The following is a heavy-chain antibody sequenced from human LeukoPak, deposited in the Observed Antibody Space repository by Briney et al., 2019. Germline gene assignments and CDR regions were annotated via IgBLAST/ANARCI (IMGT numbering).Heavy chain of an antibody. V-gene: IGHV3-23*01. D-gene: IGHD3-3*01. CDR2: SGSGGST. CDR1: GLTFSIFE. J-gene: IGHJ4*02. Sequence: GGSLRLSCEASGLTFSIFEMNWVRLAPGKGLEWVSGSGSGGSTHYADSVKGRFTISRDNSKNALYLQMNSLRAEDTAVYYCAKDFWSGYYPDYWGQGTLVTVSS. CDR3: AKDFWSGYYPDY.